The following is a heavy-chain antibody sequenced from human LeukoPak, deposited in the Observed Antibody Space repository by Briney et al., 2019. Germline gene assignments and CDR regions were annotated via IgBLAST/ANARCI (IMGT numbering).Heavy chain of an antibody. V-gene: IGHV4-30-4*08. CDR2: IYYSGST. D-gene: IGHD3-9*01. CDR1: GGSISSGDYY. CDR3: ATSLFWQGHYFDY. Sequence: SETLSLTCTVSGGSISSGDYYWSWIRQPPGKGLEWIGYIYYSGSTYYNPSLKSRVTISVDTSKNQFSLKLSSVTAADTAVYYCATSLFWQGHYFDYWGQGTLVTVSS. J-gene: IGHJ4*02.